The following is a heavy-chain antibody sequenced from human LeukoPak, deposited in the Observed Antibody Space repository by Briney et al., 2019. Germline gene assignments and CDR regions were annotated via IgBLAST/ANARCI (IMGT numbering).Heavy chain of an antibody. CDR2: ISSNGGST. CDR3: ARDPGWFGESYYSDH. Sequence: GGSLRLSCAASGFTFSSYAMHWVRQAPGKGLEYVSAISSNGGSTYYANSVKGRFTISRDNSKNTLYLQMGSLRAEDMAVYYCARDPGWFGESYYSDHWGQGTLVTVSS. CDR1: GFTFSSYA. J-gene: IGHJ4*02. V-gene: IGHV3-64*01. D-gene: IGHD3-10*01.